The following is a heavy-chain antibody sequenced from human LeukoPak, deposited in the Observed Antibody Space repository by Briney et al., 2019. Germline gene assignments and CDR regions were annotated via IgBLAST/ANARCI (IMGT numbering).Heavy chain of an antibody. J-gene: IGHJ4*02. D-gene: IGHD3-10*01. CDR2: ISWNSGSI. V-gene: IGHV3-9*01. Sequence: GGSLRLSCAASGFTFDDYAMHWVRHAPGKGLEWVSGISWNSGSIGYADSVKGRFTISRDNAKNSLYLQMNSLRAEDTALYYCAKDHGSGSYPLDYWGQGTLVTVSS. CDR3: AKDHGSGSYPLDY. CDR1: GFTFDDYA.